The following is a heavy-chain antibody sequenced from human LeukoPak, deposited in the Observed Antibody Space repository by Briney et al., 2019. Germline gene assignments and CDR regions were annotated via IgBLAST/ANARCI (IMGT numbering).Heavy chain of an antibody. D-gene: IGHD2-8*01. CDR3: TKDLNVGDLGYFDY. CDR2: ISGIGDRT. J-gene: IGHJ4*02. CDR1: GFTFSTYA. Sequence: PGGSLRLSCAASGFTFSTYAMSWVRQAPGKGLEWVSAISGIGDRTYYADSVKGRFTISRDNSKNTLYLQMNSLRAEDTAVYHCTKDLNVGDLGYFDYWGQGTLVTVSS. V-gene: IGHV3-23*01.